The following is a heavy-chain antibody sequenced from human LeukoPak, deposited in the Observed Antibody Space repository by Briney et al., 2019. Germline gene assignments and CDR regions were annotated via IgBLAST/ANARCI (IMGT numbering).Heavy chain of an antibody. CDR3: SSKGQSSGWYGN. CDR2: ISHDGVDK. CDR1: GFTFSTYG. J-gene: IGHJ4*02. V-gene: IGHV3-30*03. D-gene: IGHD6-19*01. Sequence: GGSLRLSCVASGFTFSTYGMQWVRQAPGKGLEWVAFISHDGVDKTCADSVKGRFTISRDNSKNTLYLQMNSLRAEDTAVYYCSSKGQSSGWYGNWGQGTLVTVSS.